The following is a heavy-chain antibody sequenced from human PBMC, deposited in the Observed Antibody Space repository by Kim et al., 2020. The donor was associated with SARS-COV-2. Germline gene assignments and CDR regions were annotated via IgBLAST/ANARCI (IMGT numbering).Heavy chain of an antibody. D-gene: IGHD5-18*01. Sequence: GGSLRLSCAASGFTFSSYVMYWVRQAPGKGLEWVAVISYDGSNKYYADSVKGRFTISRDSSKNTLFLQMNSLRGDDTAVYYCARRNNYGPYRWFDPWGQGTLVTVSS. CDR1: GFTFSSYV. V-gene: IGHV3-30-3*01. CDR2: ISYDGSNK. CDR3: ARRNNYGPYRWFDP. J-gene: IGHJ5*02.